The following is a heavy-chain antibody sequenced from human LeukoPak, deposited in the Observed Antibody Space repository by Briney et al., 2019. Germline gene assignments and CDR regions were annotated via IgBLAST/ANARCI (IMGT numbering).Heavy chain of an antibody. CDR1: GFTFSSYA. Sequence: GGSLRLSCAASGFTFSSYAMSWVRRAPGKGLEWVSAISGSGDRIFYADSVKGRFTISRDNSKNTLYLQMNSLRAEDTAVYYRAKALSDGGSLDYWGQGTLVTVSS. CDR3: AKALSDGGSLDY. V-gene: IGHV3-23*01. J-gene: IGHJ4*02. D-gene: IGHD4-23*01. CDR2: ISGSGDRI.